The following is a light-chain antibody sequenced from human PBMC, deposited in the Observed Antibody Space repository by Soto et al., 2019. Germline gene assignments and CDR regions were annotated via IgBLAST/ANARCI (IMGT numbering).Light chain of an antibody. CDR3: QQYGTSPFT. Sequence: ERVLTQSPATRSLSPGERATLSCRASQSVSSSYLAWYQQKPGQAPRLLIYGASNRATGIPDRFSGSGSGTDFTLTISRLEPEDFAVYYCQQYGTSPFTFGPGTKVDIK. V-gene: IGKV3-20*01. CDR1: QSVSSSY. CDR2: GAS. J-gene: IGKJ3*01.